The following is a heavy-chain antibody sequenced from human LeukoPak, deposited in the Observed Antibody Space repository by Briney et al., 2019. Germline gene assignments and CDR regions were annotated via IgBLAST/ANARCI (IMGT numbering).Heavy chain of an antibody. D-gene: IGHD3-3*01. J-gene: IGHJ5*02. V-gene: IGHV3-21*06. CDR1: RFTFSSYS. CDR2: ISSRSSYK. CDR3: AREEGDFWSGYSPDWFDP. Sequence: NTGGSLRLSCAASRFTFSSYSMNWIRQAPGKGLEWVSAISSRSSYKYYADSVKGRFTVSRDNAKNSLYLQMNSLRAEDTAVYYCAREEGDFWSGYSPDWFDPWGQGTLVTVSS.